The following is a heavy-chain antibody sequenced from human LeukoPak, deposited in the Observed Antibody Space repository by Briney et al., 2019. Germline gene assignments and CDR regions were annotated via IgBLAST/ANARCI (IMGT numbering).Heavy chain of an antibody. Sequence: GGSLRLSCAASGFTFSSYWMSWVRQAPGKGLEWVANIKQDGSEKYYVDSVKGRFTISKDNAKNSLYLQMNSLRAEDTAVYYCARDSGWNYFDGHAFDIWGQGTMVTVSS. V-gene: IGHV3-7*01. J-gene: IGHJ3*02. CDR1: GFTFSSYW. CDR3: ARDSGWNYFDGHAFDI. CDR2: IKQDGSEK. D-gene: IGHD1-7*01.